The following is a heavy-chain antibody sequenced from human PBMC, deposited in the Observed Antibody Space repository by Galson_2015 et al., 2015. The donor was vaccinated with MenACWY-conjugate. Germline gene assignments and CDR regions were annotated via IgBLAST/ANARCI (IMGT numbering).Heavy chain of an antibody. D-gene: IGHD3-22*01. CDR1: GGSISSYY. V-gene: IGHV4-59*08. CDR3: ARRRIDSNDWYFDL. J-gene: IGHJ2*01. CDR2: IYHSGTT. Sequence: QVQLQESGPGLVKPSETLSLACTVSGGSISSYYWSWIRQTPGKGLEWIGQIYHSGTTDYNPSPKSRATISVDTSKNQFSRNLDSVTAADTAIFYCARRRIDSNDWYFDLWGRGTLVTV.